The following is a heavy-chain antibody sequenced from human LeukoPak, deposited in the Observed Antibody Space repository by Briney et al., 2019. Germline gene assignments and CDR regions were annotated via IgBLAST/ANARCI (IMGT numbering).Heavy chain of an antibody. CDR3: ARGPLMITFGGVIVTPRDWFDP. J-gene: IGHJ5*02. D-gene: IGHD3-16*02. CDR2: INHSGST. V-gene: IGHV4-34*01. CDR1: GGSFSGYY. Sequence: SETLSLTCAVYGGSFSGYYWSWIRQPPGKGLEWIGEINHSGSTNYNPSLKSRVTISVDTSKNQFSLKLSSVTAADTAVYYCARGPLMITFGGVIVTPRDWFDPWDQGTLVTVSS.